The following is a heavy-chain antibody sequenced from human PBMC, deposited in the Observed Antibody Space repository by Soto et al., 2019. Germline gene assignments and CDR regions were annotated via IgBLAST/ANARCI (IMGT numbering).Heavy chain of an antibody. J-gene: IGHJ6*02. CDR2: INPSGGST. CDR3: ARDGGVAGTLWDYYYYGMDV. CDR1: GYTFTSYY. V-gene: IGHV1-46*01. Sequence: ASVKVSCKASGYTFTSYYMHWVRQAPGQGLEWMGIINPSGGSTSYAQKFQGRVTMTRDTSASTAYMELSSLRSEDTAVYYCARDGGVAGTLWDYYYYGMDVWGQGTTVTVSS. D-gene: IGHD6-19*01.